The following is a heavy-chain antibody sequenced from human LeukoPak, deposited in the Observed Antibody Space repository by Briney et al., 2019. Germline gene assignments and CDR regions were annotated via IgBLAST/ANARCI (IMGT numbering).Heavy chain of an antibody. J-gene: IGHJ4*02. CDR1: GFTFSNAW. D-gene: IGHD6-19*01. Sequence: GGSLRLSCAASGFTFSNAWMSWVRQAPGKGLEWVSRISTDGSMTGYTDSVKGRFTIYRDNAKRILYLEMSNLRVEDTAVYYCASFGQQWLESYWGQGTLVAVSS. CDR2: ISTDGSMT. V-gene: IGHV3-74*01. CDR3: ASFGQQWLESY.